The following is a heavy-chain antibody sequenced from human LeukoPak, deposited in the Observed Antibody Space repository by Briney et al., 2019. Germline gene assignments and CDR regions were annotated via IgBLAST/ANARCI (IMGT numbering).Heavy chain of an antibody. V-gene: IGHV3-66*01. CDR2: IYSGGST. D-gene: IGHD3-10*01. CDR1: GFTVSSNY. J-gene: IGHJ6*02. Sequence: GGSLRLSCAASGFTVSSNYMSWVRQAPGKGLEWVSVIYSGGSTYYADSVKGRFTISRDNSKNTLCLQMNSLRAEDTAVYYCAREGLLWFGEADYYSYGMDVWGQGTTVTVSS. CDR3: AREGLLWFGEADYYSYGMDV.